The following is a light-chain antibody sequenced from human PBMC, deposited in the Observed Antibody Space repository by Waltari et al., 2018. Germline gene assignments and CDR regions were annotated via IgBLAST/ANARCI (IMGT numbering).Light chain of an antibody. V-gene: IGKV3-20*01. CDR2: GAS. CDR1: QIITTNY. Sequence: DIVLTQSPDTLSLSPGERAVLSCRASQIITTNYVAWYQQRFGQAPKVPLHGASSRATGIPDRFSGSGSGTDFTLTIDRLGPEDFAVYYCQQYGSSPRTFGQGTRVEIK. CDR3: QQYGSSPRT. J-gene: IGKJ1*01.